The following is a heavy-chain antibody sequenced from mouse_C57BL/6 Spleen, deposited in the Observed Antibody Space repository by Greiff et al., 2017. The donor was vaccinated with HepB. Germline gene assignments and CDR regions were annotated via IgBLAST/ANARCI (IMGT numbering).Heavy chain of an antibody. CDR2: IYPGDGDT. Sequence: VQLQQSGAELVKPGASVKISCKASGYAFSSYWMNWVKQRPGKGLEWIGQIYPGDGDTNYNGKFKGKATLTADKSSSTAYMQLSSLTSEDSAVFFCARGNYDYDGGDFDYWGQGTTLTVSS. J-gene: IGHJ2*01. D-gene: IGHD2-4*01. CDR3: ARGNYDYDGGDFDY. CDR1: GYAFSSYW. V-gene: IGHV1-80*01.